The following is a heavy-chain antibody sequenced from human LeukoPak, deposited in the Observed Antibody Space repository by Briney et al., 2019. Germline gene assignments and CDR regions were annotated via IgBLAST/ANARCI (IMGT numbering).Heavy chain of an antibody. J-gene: IGHJ5*02. Sequence: ASVKVSCKASGYTFTDYYMHWVQQAPGKGLEWMGRVDPEDGETIYAEKFQGRVTITADTSTDTAYMELSSLRSEDTAVYYCATEYSGSPGNNWFDPWGQGTLVTVSS. CDR2: VDPEDGET. D-gene: IGHD1-26*01. CDR1: GYTFTDYY. V-gene: IGHV1-69-2*01. CDR3: ATEYSGSPGNNWFDP.